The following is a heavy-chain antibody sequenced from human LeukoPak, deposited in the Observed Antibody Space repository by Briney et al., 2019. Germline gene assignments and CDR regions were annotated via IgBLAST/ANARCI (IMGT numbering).Heavy chain of an antibody. J-gene: IGHJ4*02. CDR2: INHSGST. D-gene: IGHD6-6*01. CDR1: GGSFNGYY. Sequence: NPSETLSLTCAVYGGSFNGYYWSWIRQPPGKGLEWIGEINHSGSTNYNPSLKSRVTISVDTSKNQFSLKLSSVTAADTAVYYCARGEQLVAVFDYWGQGTLVTVSS. CDR3: ARGEQLVAVFDY. V-gene: IGHV4-34*01.